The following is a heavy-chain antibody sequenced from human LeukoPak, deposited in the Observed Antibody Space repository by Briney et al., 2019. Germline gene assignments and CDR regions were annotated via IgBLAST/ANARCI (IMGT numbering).Heavy chain of an antibody. CDR1: GGSISSGSYY. D-gene: IGHD3-10*01. V-gene: IGHV4-61*02. CDR3: ARGFRGSGSYSYYYMDV. J-gene: IGHJ6*03. CDR2: IYTSGST. Sequence: SETLSLTCTVSGGSISSGSYYWSWIRQPAGNGLEWIGRIYTSGSTNYNPSLKSRVTISIDTSKNQFSLNLSSVTAADTAVYYCARGFRGSGSYSYYYMDVWGKGTTVTISS.